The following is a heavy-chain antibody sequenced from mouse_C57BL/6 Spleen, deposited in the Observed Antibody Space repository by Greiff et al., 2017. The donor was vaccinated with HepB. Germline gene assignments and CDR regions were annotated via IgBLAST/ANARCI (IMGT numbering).Heavy chain of an antibody. CDR3: TGTGYRTAWFAY. CDR2: IRLKSDNYAT. J-gene: IGHJ3*01. D-gene: IGHD1-2*01. CDR1: GFTFSNYW. V-gene: IGHV6-3*01. Sequence: EVKLVESGGGLVQPGGSMKLSCVASGFTFSNYWMNWVRQSPEKGLEWVAQIRLKSDNYATHYAESVKGRFTISRDDSKSSVYLQMNNLRAEDTGIYYCTGTGYRTAWFAYWGQGTLVTVSA.